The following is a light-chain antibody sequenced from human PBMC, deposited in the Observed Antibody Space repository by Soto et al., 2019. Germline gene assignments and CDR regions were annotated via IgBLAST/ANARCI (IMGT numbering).Light chain of an antibody. V-gene: IGKV3-20*01. CDR2: AAS. CDR1: HSINTSF. Sequence: EIVLTQSPGTLSLSPGDRATLSCRASHSINTSFLAWFQQKPGQAPRLLIYAASTRATGIPDRFSGSASETDFTLTINRLEPEDSAVYYCQPYNNWPLTFGGGTKVDIK. CDR3: QPYNNWPLT. J-gene: IGKJ4*01.